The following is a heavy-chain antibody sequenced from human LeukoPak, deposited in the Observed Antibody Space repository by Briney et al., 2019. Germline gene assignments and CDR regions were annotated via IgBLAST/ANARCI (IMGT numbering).Heavy chain of an antibody. Sequence: GASVKVSCTASGYTFTGYYMRWVRQAPGQGLEWMGWINPNSGGTNYAQKFQGRVTMTRDTSISTAYMELSRLRSDDTAVYYCARADDPGIAVAGIGYWGEGTLVTVSS. V-gene: IGHV1-2*02. D-gene: IGHD6-19*01. J-gene: IGHJ4*02. CDR2: INPNSGGT. CDR1: GYTFTGYY. CDR3: ARADDPGIAVAGIGY.